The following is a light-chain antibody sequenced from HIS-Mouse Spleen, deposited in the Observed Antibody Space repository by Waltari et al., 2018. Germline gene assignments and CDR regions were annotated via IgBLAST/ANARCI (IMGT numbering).Light chain of an antibody. CDR1: SSDVGSYNL. Sequence: QSALTQPASVSGSPGQSITISCTGTSSDVGSYNLVYLYQQHPGKAPKLMIYEGSKRPSGVSNRFSGSKSGNTASLTISGLQAEDEADYYCCSYAGSSTFRVFGGGTKLTVL. CDR2: EGS. J-gene: IGLJ2*01. V-gene: IGLV2-23*03. CDR3: CSYAGSSTFRV.